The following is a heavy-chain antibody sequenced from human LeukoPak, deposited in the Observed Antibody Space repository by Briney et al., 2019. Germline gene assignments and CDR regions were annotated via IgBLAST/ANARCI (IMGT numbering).Heavy chain of an antibody. J-gene: IGHJ6*04. D-gene: IGHD5-18*01. Sequence: PGGSLRLSCAASGFTFTTYWMSWVRQAPGKGLEWVSSISSSSSYIYYADSVKGRFTISRDNAKNSLYLQMNSLRAEDTAVYYCARMPGYSYGSDWGKGTTVTVSS. CDR3: ARMPGYSYGSD. CDR2: ISSSSSYI. CDR1: GFTFTTYW. V-gene: IGHV3-21*01.